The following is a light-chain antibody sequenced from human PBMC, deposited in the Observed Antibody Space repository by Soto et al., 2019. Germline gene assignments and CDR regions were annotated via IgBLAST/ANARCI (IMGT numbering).Light chain of an antibody. V-gene: IGKV1-17*01. J-gene: IGKJ2*01. CDR1: QDIRKD. CDR3: LQHNTYPST. CDR2: ATF. Sequence: DIQMTQYPSSLSASVGDRVTITCRARQDIRKDLGWYQVKPGKAPKRLIFATFSLQSGVPSRFSATASGTEFTLTITSLQPEDFAIYCCLQHNTYPSTFGQGTKLE.